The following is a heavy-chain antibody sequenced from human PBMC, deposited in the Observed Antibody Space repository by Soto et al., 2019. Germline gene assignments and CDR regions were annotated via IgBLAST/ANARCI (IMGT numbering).Heavy chain of an antibody. D-gene: IGHD2-8*01. CDR3: AEWGSPVYSWYDP. J-gene: IGHJ5*02. Sequence: SETLSLTCTVSGGSISSYYWSWIRQPPGKGLEWIGYIYYSGSTNYNPSLKSRVTISVDTSKNQFSLKLSSVTAADTAVYYCAEWGSPVYSWYDPWGQGTLVTVSS. CDR1: GGSISSYY. V-gene: IGHV4-59*01. CDR2: IYYSGST.